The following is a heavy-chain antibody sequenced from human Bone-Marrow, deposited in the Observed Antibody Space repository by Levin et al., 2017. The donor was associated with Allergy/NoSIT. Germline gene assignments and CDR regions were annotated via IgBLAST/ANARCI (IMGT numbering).Heavy chain of an antibody. CDR3: ARGVMIAAHPSQFDS. J-gene: IGHJ4*02. Sequence: GGSLRLSCEASGFTFSSYEMTWVRQAPGKGPQWVATISGAGGSAFYAGSVKGRFNISRDNSGNTLFLQMSSVRVDDTARYYCARGVMIAAHPSQFDSWGQGTPVTVSS. V-gene: IGHV3-23*01. CDR2: ISGAGGSA. D-gene: IGHD2-15*01. CDR1: GFTFSSYE.